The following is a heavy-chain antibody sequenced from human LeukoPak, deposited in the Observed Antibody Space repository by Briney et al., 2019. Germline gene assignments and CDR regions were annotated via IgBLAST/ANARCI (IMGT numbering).Heavy chain of an antibody. J-gene: IGHJ4*02. V-gene: IGHV3-23*01. CDR1: GFTFSNFA. CDR3: AKGTVASCSGASCYPLDY. CDR2: ITGDGANT. Sequence: GGSLRLSCAASGFTFSNFAMNWVRQAPGKGLEWFSIITGDGANTYYADSVKGRFTISRDNSKNTLYLQMNSLRAEDTAVYYCAKGTVASCSGASCYPLDYWGQGTLVTVSS. D-gene: IGHD2-15*01.